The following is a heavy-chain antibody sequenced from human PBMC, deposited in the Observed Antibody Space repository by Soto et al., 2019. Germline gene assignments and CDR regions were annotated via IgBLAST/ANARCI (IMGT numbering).Heavy chain of an antibody. D-gene: IGHD1-26*01. V-gene: IGHV4-28*01. J-gene: IGHJ4*02. CDR1: GSSISNDNW. CDR2: IHHTGFT. Sequence: PSETLSLTCGVSGSSISNDNWWVWIRQHPGKGLEWIGYIHHTGFTYSNPSLKSRLTMSVDTSKNQFSLKLSSVTAVDTAVYYCATKHNGKYFFDYWGQGTLVTVSS. CDR3: ATKHNGKYFFDY.